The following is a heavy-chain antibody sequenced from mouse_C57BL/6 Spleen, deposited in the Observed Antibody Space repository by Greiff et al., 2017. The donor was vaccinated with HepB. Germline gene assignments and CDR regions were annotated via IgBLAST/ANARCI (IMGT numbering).Heavy chain of an antibody. Sequence: EVKLQESGPGLVKPSQSLSLTCSVTGYSITSGYYWNWIRQFPGNKLEWMGYISYDGSNNYNPSLKNRISITRDTSKNQFFLKLNSVTTEDTATYYCAREDGKNWYFDVWGTGTTVTVSS. D-gene: IGHD2-1*01. CDR1: GYSITSGYY. J-gene: IGHJ1*03. CDR2: ISYDGSN. V-gene: IGHV3-6*01. CDR3: AREDGKNWYFDV.